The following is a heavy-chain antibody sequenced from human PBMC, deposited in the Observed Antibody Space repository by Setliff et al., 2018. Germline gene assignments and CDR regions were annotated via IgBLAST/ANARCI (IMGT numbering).Heavy chain of an antibody. CDR2: SYYLGAT. D-gene: IGHD6-13*01. CDR3: ARLSRYSSQDYFDS. Sequence: SETLSLTCTVSGGSVNDYYWSWIRRPPGKGLEWIGYSYYLGATKYTPSLKGRVSISVDTAENRFSLKMKSVNAADMAVYYCARLSRYSSQDYFDSWGQGTLVTVSS. CDR1: GGSVNDYY. J-gene: IGHJ4*02. V-gene: IGHV4-59*08.